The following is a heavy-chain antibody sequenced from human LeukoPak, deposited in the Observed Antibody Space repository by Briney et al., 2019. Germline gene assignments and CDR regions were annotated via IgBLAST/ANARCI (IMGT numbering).Heavy chain of an antibody. D-gene: IGHD3-22*01. J-gene: IGHJ4*02. CDR1: GGSISSYY. Sequence: SETLPLTCTVSGGSISSYYWSWIRQPPGKGLEWIGFIFYSGTTNYNPSLKSRVTISVDTSKNQFSLKLSSVTAADTAVYYCARGGWNKFDYWGQGTLVTVS. V-gene: IGHV4-59*01. CDR2: IFYSGTT. CDR3: ARGGWNKFDY.